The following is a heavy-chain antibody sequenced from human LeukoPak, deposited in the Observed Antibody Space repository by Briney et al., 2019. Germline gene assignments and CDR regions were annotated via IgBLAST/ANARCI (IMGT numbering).Heavy chain of an antibody. CDR2: IHYYSGST. CDR1: GGSISSGSYY. J-gene: IGHJ4*02. CDR3: VGGVVVAATPGHFNY. D-gene: IGHD2-15*01. Sequence: PSETLSLTCTVSGGSISSGSYYWGWIRQPPGKGLEWIASIHYYSGSTYYNPSLKSRVTISVDTSKIQVSLKLSSVTAADTAVYFCVGGVVVAATPGHFNYWGQGTLVTVSS. V-gene: IGHV4-39*01.